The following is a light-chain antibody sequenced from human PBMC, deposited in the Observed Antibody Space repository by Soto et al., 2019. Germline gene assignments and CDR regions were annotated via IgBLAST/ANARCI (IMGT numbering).Light chain of an antibody. CDR2: WAS. Sequence: PGALPVPVGEWATINCKASESAFYSSTNKKDIAWYQQKPGQPPKLLIYWASTRESGVPDRFSGSGSGTDFTLTITTPQAEDVAVYYCNKYLSTLITYGQGKRM. CDR3: NKYLSTLIT. V-gene: IGKV4-1*01. CDR1: ESAFYSSTNKKD. J-gene: IGKJ5*01.